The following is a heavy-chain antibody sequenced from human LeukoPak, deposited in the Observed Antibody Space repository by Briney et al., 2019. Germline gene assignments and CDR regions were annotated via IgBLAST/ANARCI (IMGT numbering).Heavy chain of an antibody. CDR1: GFTFSSYS. V-gene: IGHV3-21*01. CDR2: ISSSSSYI. Sequence: GGSLRLSCAASGFTFSSYSMNWVRQAPGKGLEWVSSISSSSSYIYYADSVKGRFTISRDNAKNSLYLQMNSLRAEDTAVYYCARIDVGFFHSRTPDYWGQGTLVTVSS. J-gene: IGHJ4*02. D-gene: IGHD2-2*01. CDR3: ARIDVGFFHSRTPDY.